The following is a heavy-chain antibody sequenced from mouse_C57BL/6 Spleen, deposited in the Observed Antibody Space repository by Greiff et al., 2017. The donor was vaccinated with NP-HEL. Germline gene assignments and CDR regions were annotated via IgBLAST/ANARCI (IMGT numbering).Heavy chain of an antibody. J-gene: IGHJ2*01. D-gene: IGHD1-1*01. Sequence: QVQLKQSGPGLVQPSQSLSITCTVYGFSLTSYGVHWVRQSPGKGLEWLGVIWSGGSTDYNAAFISRLSISKDNSKSQVFFKMNSLQADDTAIYYCARGNYGSSLDYWGQGTTLTVSS. CDR3: ARGNYGSSLDY. V-gene: IGHV2-2*01. CDR1: GFSLTSYG. CDR2: IWSGGST.